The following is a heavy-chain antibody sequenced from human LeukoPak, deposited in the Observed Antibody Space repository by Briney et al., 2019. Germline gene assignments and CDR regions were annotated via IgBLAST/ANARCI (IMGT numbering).Heavy chain of an antibody. J-gene: IGHJ6*03. CDR1: GGTFSSYA. Sequence: SVKVSCKASGGTFSSYAISWVRQAPGQGLEWMGGIIPIFGTANYAQKFQGRVAITTDESTSTAYMELSSLRSEDTAVYYCARGVVPAARYYYYYMDVWGKGTTVTVSS. D-gene: IGHD2-2*01. V-gene: IGHV1-69*05. CDR2: IIPIFGTA. CDR3: ARGVVPAARYYYYYMDV.